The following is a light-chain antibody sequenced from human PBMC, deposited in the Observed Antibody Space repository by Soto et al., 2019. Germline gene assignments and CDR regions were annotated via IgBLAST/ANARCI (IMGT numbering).Light chain of an antibody. CDR3: QKYNSYPHT. J-gene: IGKJ2*01. CDR1: QSINMW. V-gene: IGKV1-5*01. Sequence: DIQMTQSPATLSASVGDRVTISCRASQSINMWLAWYQQKPGKAPKLLIYDASSLECEVPSRFSGSGSGTEFTLSIGSLQPDDFATYYCQKYNSYPHTFGQGTKVDIK. CDR2: DAS.